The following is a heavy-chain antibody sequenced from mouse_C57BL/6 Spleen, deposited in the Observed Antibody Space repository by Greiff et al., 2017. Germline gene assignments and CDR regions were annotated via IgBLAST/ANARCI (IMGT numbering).Heavy chain of an antibody. D-gene: IGHD1-1*01. Sequence: EVQLQQSGPELVKPGASVKISCKASGYTFTDYYMNWVKQSHGKSLEWIGDINPNNGGTSYNQKFKGKATLTVDKSSSTAYMELRSLTSEDSAVYYCARELYYYGSSYGFDDWGQGTTLTVSS. CDR1: GYTFTDYY. CDR3: ARELYYYGSSYGFDD. J-gene: IGHJ2*01. CDR2: INPNNGGT. V-gene: IGHV1-26*01.